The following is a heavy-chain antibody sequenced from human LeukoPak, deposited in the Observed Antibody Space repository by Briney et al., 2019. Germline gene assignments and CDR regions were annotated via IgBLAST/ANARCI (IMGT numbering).Heavy chain of an antibody. V-gene: IGHV7-4-1*02. Sequence: ASVKVSCKASGYTFTNYAMNWVRQAPGQGLEWMGWIHPSTGNPTYAQGFTGRFVFSLDTSVSTAYLQISSLKAEDTAVYYCARDTRSSSWYYFDYWGQGTLVTVSS. CDR3: ARDTRSSSWYYFDY. CDR1: GYTFTNYA. CDR2: IHPSTGNP. D-gene: IGHD6-13*01. J-gene: IGHJ4*02.